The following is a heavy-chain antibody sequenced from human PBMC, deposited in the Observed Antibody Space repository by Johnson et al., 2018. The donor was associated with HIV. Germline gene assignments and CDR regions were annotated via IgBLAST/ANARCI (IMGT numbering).Heavy chain of an antibody. CDR3: ATGGTGGAFDI. D-gene: IGHD3-16*01. CDR1: GFTFSSYG. Sequence: VQLVESGGGVVQPGGSLRLSCAASGFTFSSYGMHWVRQAPGKGLEWVSYISSSGSTIYYADSVKGRFTISRDNSKNTLYLQMNSLRAEDTAVYYCATGGTGGAFDIWGQGTMVTVSS. V-gene: IGHV3-48*01. CDR2: ISSSGSTI. J-gene: IGHJ3*02.